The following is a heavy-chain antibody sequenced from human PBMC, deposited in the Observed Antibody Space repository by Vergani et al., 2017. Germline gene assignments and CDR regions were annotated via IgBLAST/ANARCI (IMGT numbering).Heavy chain of an antibody. Sequence: EVQLLESGGGSAQPGESLRLSCVASGFTFDNYAMTWVRQAPGKGLQWVSGISGSGSSKFYEDSLKGRVTISRDNSKNTLSLQMNSLTAEDTAIYYCAGPQGTSAYYYGGFDYWGQGILVTVSS. D-gene: IGHD3-22*01. CDR3: AGPQGTSAYYYGGFDY. CDR2: ISGSGSSK. CDR1: GFTFDNYA. J-gene: IGHJ4*02. V-gene: IGHV3-23*01.